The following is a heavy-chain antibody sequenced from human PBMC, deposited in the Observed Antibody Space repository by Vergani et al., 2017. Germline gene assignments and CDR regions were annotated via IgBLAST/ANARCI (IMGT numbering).Heavy chain of an antibody. D-gene: IGHD4-11*01. CDR2: IIPIFGTA. Sequence: QVQLVQSGAEVKKPGSSVKVSCKASGGTFSSYAISWVRQAPGQGLEWMGGIIPIFGTANYAQKFQGRVTITADESTSTAYMELSSLRSEDTAVYYCARVGTDDDSNQEGGWYFDLWGRGTLVTVSS. V-gene: IGHV1-69*13. CDR1: GGTFSSYA. J-gene: IGHJ2*01. CDR3: ARVGTDDDSNQEGGWYFDL.